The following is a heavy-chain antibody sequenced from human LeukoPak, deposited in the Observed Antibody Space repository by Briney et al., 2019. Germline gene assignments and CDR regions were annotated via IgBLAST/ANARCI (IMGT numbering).Heavy chain of an antibody. Sequence: SETLSLTCTVSGGSISSYYWSWIRQPPGKGLEWIGYIYYSGSTSYNPSLKSRVTISVDTSKNQFSLKLSSVTAADTAVYYCARESRVLWFDPWGQGTLVTVSS. J-gene: IGHJ5*02. V-gene: IGHV4-59*01. CDR3: ARESRVLWFDP. CDR1: GGSISSYY. CDR2: IYYSGST.